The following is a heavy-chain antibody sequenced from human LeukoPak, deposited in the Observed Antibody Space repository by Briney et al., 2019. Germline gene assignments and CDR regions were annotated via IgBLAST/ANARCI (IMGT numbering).Heavy chain of an antibody. V-gene: IGHV1-18*04. D-gene: IGHD3-10*01. CDR1: GYTFTSYG. Sequence: GASVKVSCKASGYTFTSYGISWVRQAPGQGLEWMGWISAYNGNTNYAQKLQGRVTMTTDTSTSTAYMELRSLRSDDTAVYYCARTAPNLWFGELLSFNYYYGMDVWGKGTTVTVSS. CDR2: ISAYNGNT. J-gene: IGHJ6*04. CDR3: ARTAPNLWFGELLSFNYYYGMDV.